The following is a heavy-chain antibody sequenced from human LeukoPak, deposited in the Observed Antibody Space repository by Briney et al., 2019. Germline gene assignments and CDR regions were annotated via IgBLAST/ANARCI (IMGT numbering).Heavy chain of an antibody. D-gene: IGHD3-10*01. CDR3: ARGKFGELLFDY. Sequence: ASVKVSCKASGYTFTNYGISWVRQAPGQGLEWMGWISTHSVDSKYAQKLQDRVTMTTDTSTSTAYIELRRLRSDDTAVYYCARGKFGELLFDYWGQGTLVTVSS. CDR2: ISTHSVDS. CDR1: GYTFTNYG. V-gene: IGHV1-18*01. J-gene: IGHJ4*02.